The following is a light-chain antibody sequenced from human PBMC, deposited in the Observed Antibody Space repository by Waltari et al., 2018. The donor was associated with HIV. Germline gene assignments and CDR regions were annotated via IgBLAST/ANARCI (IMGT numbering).Light chain of an antibody. J-gene: IGLJ3*02. Sequence: HSVLTQPSSASGTPGQRVTSSCSGRFSMANWYQHVNGAAPNLLIYHHDQRPSEVPDRFSGSKSDTSASLAISGLQTEDEADYYCATWDDSLAGLWVFGGGTRMTVL. CDR1: FSMA. V-gene: IGLV1-44*01. CDR2: HHD. CDR3: ATWDDSLAGLWV.